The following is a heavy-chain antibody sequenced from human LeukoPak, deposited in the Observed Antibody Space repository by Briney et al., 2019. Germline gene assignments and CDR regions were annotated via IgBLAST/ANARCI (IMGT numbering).Heavy chain of an antibody. CDR3: AKQLGYCSDGSCYFPY. CDR1: GFTFSSSA. J-gene: IGHJ4*02. CDR2: ISNNGGYT. D-gene: IGHD2-15*01. Sequence: GGSLRLSCAASGFTFSSSAVSWVRQAPGKGLEWVSAISNNGGYTYYAVSVQGRFTISRDNSKSTLCLQMNSLRAEDTAVYYCAKQLGYCSDGSCYFPYWGQGTLVTVSS. V-gene: IGHV3-23*01.